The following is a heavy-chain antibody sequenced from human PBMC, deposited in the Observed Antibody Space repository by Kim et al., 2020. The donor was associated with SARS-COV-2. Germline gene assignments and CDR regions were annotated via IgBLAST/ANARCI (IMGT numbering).Heavy chain of an antibody. CDR2: KK. CDR3: ARGISRAFDI. V-gene: IGHV1-3*01. J-gene: IGHJ3*02. D-gene: IGHD3-3*02. Sequence: KKKYSQNFQDRVTFIRDASASTAYMELSSLRSEDTAVYYCARGISRAFDIWGQGTVVTVSS.